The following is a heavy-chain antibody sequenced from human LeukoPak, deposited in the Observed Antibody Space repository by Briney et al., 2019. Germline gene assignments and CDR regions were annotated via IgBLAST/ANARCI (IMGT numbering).Heavy chain of an antibody. V-gene: IGHV4-59*01. J-gene: IGHJ6*02. CDR2: IYYSGST. CDR1: GGSISSYY. Sequence: SETLSLTCTVSGGSISSYYWSWIRQPPGKGLEWIGYIYYSGSTNYNPSLKSRVTISVDTSKNQFSLKLSSVTAADTAVYYCASELWFGEGPGYYGMDVWGQGTTVTVSS. D-gene: IGHD3-10*01. CDR3: ASELWFGEGPGYYGMDV.